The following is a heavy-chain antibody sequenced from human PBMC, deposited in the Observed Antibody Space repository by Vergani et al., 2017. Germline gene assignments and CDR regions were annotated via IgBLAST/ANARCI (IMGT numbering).Heavy chain of an antibody. D-gene: IGHD1-26*01. CDR2: IYYSGSP. CDR3: ASVGSGSYFGGFDP. V-gene: IGHV4-59*01. CDR1: GGSISSYY. Sequence: QVQLQESGPGLVKPSETLSLTCTVSGGSISSYYWSWIRQPPGKGLEWIGYIYYSGSPNYNPSLKSRVTISVDTSKNQFSLKLSSVTAADTAVYYCASVGSGSYFGGFDPWGQGTLVTVSS. J-gene: IGHJ5*02.